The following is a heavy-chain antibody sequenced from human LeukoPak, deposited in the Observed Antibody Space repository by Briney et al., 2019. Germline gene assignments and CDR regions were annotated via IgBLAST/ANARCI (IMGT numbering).Heavy chain of an antibody. CDR2: IFPVFGTA. Sequence: SVKASCKASGGTFSNYAISWVRQAPGEGLEWMGGIFPVFGTAYYAQKFQARVTITTDESTSTGYMEMSSLRSEDTAIYYCARGNYWSEFDYWGQGTLVTVSS. J-gene: IGHJ4*02. D-gene: IGHD2-8*02. CDR3: ARGNYWSEFDY. CDR1: GGTFSNYA. V-gene: IGHV1-69*05.